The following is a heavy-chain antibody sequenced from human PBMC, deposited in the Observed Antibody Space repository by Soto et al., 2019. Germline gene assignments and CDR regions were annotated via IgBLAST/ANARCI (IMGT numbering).Heavy chain of an antibody. CDR1: GGSISSYY. V-gene: IGHV4-59*01. J-gene: IGHJ4*02. CDR3: ARHYYGSGSPHYFDY. D-gene: IGHD3-10*01. Sequence: SETLSLTCAVSGGSISSYYWSWIRQPPGKGLEWIGYIYYSGSTNYNPSLKSRVTISVDTSKNQFSLKLSSVTAADTAVYYCARHYYGSGSPHYFDYWGQGTLVTVSS. CDR2: IYYSGST.